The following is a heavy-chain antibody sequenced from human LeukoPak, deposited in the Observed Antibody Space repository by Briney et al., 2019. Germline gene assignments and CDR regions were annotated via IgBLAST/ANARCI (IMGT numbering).Heavy chain of an antibody. Sequence: HPGGSLRLSCAASGFTFSSYAMSWVRQAPGKGLEWVSAISGSGDYTYYADSVKGRFTISRDNAKNTLYLQMNSLRTEDTAVYYCARPPGTSPCFDYWGQGILVTVSS. CDR2: ISGSGDYT. CDR1: GFTFSSYA. V-gene: IGHV3-23*01. D-gene: IGHD1-1*01. J-gene: IGHJ4*02. CDR3: ARPPGTSPCFDY.